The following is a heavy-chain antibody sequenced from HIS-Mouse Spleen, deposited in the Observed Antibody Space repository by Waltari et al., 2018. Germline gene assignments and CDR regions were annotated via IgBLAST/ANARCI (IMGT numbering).Heavy chain of an antibody. J-gene: IGHJ1*01. CDR2: INHSGST. Sequence: QVQLQQWGAGLLKPSETLSLTCAVYGGSFSGYYWSWIRQPPGKGLEWIGEINHSGSTNCNTRLTQRVTRSGDTTRPQFSVRLGSLTGADTWVYYCARGMEAAGTRGEYFQHWGQRTLVSVSS. V-gene: IGHV4-34*01. CDR1: GGSFSGYY. D-gene: IGHD6-13*01. CDR3: ARGMEAAGTRGEYFQH.